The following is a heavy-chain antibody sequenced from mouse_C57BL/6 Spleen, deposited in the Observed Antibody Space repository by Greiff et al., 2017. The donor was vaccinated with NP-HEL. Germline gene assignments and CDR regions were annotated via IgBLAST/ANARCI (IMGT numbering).Heavy chain of an antibody. V-gene: IGHV2-2*01. CDR1: GFSLTSYG. CDR2: IWSGGST. Sequence: QVQLKESGPGLVQPSQSLSITCTVSGFSLTSYGVPWVRQSPGQGLEWLGVIWSGGSTDYNAAFMSRLSISKDNSKSQVFFKMNSLQADDTAIYYCASTYGSRHYYAMDYWGQGTSVTVSS. J-gene: IGHJ4*01. CDR3: ASTYGSRHYYAMDY. D-gene: IGHD1-1*01.